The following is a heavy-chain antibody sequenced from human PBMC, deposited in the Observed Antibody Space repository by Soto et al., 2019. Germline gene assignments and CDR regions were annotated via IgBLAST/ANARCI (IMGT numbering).Heavy chain of an antibody. CDR1: GGSFSGYY. Sequence: SETLSLTCAVYGGSFSGYYWSWIRQPPGKGLEWIGEINHSGSTNYNPSLKSRVTISVDTSKNQFSLKLSSVTAADTAVYYCARGLIVGATLWGQGTLVTVSS. D-gene: IGHD1-26*01. CDR3: ARGLIVGATL. CDR2: INHSGST. J-gene: IGHJ4*02. V-gene: IGHV4-34*01.